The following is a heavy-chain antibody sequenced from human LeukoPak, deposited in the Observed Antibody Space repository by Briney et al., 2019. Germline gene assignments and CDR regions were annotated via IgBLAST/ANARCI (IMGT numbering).Heavy chain of an antibody. V-gene: IGHV1-24*01. CDR3: ARDRPQKYGGNPYYFDY. Sequence: ASVKVSCKVSGYTRSKLSVHWARQAPGQGLEWMGGFDPEDGETIYAQKFQGRVTITTDESTSTAYMELSSLRSEDTAVYYCARDRPQKYGGNPYYFDYWGQGTLVTVSS. CDR2: FDPEDGET. D-gene: IGHD4-23*01. CDR1: GYTRSKLS. J-gene: IGHJ4*02.